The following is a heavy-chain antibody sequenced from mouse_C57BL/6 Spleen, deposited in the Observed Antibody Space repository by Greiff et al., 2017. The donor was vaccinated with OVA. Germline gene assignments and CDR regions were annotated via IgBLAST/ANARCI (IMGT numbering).Heavy chain of an antibody. CDR2: IHPNSGST. V-gene: IGHV1-64*01. CDR1: GYTFTSYW. Sequence: VQLQEPGAELVKPGASVKLSCKASGYTFTSYWMHWVKQRPGQGLEWIGMIHPNSGSTNYNEKFKSKATLTVDKSSSTAYMQLSSLTSEDSAVYYCAKSDDNDEYYALDCWGKGTTVTVSS. J-gene: IGHJ4*01. CDR3: AKSDDNDEYYALDC. D-gene: IGHD2-4*01.